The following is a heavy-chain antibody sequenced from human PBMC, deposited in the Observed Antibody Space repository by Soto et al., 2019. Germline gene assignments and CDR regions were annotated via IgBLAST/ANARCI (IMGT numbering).Heavy chain of an antibody. J-gene: IGHJ6*02. CDR2: IDSDGSST. CDR1: GFTFGSYW. V-gene: IGHV3-74*01. CDR3: ARGRPHGMEV. Sequence: EVQLVESGGGLVHPGGSLRVSCAASGFTFGSYWMNWFRQAPGKGLVWVSRIDSDGSSTTYADSVKGRFTTSRDNAKNTLYRHMSSLRDEDPAVYYCARGRPHGMEVWGQGPTVTVS.